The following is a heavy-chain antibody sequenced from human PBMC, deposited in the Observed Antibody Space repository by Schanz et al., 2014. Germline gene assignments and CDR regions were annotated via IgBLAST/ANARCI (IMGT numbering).Heavy chain of an antibody. V-gene: IGHV4-59*08. CDR3: AKFLYDDPS. CDR1: GGDIGNYY. J-gene: IGHJ5*02. CDR2: IHQSGGT. Sequence: QVQLQESGPGLVKPSETLSLTCSVSGGDIGNYYWSWIRQPPGKGLEWIGYIHQSGGTNYNPSLKRRVPILVDTPKNHFPRRLPSLTAADTAVYYCAKFLYDDPSWGQGTLVTVSS. D-gene: IGHD3-3*01.